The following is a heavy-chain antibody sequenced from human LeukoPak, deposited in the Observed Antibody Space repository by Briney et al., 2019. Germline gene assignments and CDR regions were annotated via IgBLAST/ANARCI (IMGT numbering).Heavy chain of an antibody. CDR1: GFTFSSYA. D-gene: IGHD2-2*02. V-gene: IGHV3-23*01. CDR2: ISGSGGST. J-gene: IGHJ4*02. Sequence: GGSLRLSCAASGFTFSSYAMSWVRQAPGKGLEWVSAISGSGGSTYYADSVKGRFTISRDNSKNTLYLQMNGLRAEDTAVYYCAKSKDVVPAAIYFDYWGQGTLVTVSS. CDR3: AKSKDVVPAAIYFDY.